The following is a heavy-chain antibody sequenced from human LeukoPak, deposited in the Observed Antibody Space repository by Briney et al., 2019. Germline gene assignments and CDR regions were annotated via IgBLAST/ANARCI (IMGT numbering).Heavy chain of an antibody. J-gene: IGHJ3*02. Sequence: EASVKVSCKASGYTFTSYDINWVRQATGQGLEWMGWMNPNSGNTGYAQKFQGRVTMTRNTSISTAYMELSSLRSEDTAVYYCARGSFVYYYDSSGYYSDAFDIWGQGTMVTVSS. CDR2: MNPNSGNT. V-gene: IGHV1-8*01. CDR1: GYTFTSYD. CDR3: ARGSFVYYYDSSGYYSDAFDI. D-gene: IGHD3-22*01.